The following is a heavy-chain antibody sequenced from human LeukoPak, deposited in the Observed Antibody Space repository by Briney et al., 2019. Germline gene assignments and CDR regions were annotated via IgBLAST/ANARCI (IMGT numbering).Heavy chain of an antibody. Sequence: ASVKVSCKASGYTFTSYGISWVRQAPGQGLEWMGWINPNSGGTNYAQKFQGRVTMTRDTSISTAYMELSRLRSDDTAVYYCAMRVVAATFDIWGQGTMVTVSS. CDR1: GYTFTSYG. V-gene: IGHV1-2*02. CDR2: INPNSGGT. D-gene: IGHD2-15*01. J-gene: IGHJ3*02. CDR3: AMRVVAATFDI.